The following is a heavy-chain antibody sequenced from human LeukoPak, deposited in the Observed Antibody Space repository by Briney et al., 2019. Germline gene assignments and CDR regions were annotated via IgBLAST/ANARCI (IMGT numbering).Heavy chain of an antibody. CDR3: ARDNYGSGGSNAFDI. J-gene: IGHJ3*02. CDR2: ISGSGGST. Sequence: PGGSLRLSCAASGFTFSSYAMSWVRQAPGKGLEWVSAISGSGGSTYYADSVKGRFTISRDNSKNTLYLQMNSLRAEDTAVYYCARDNYGSGGSNAFDIWGQGTMVTVSS. CDR1: GFTFSSYA. V-gene: IGHV3-23*01. D-gene: IGHD3-10*01.